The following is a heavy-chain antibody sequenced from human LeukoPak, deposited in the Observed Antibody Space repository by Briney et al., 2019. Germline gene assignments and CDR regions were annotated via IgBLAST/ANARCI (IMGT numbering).Heavy chain of an antibody. D-gene: IGHD3-3*01. CDR2: LYYSGST. V-gene: IGHV4-59*01. J-gene: IGHJ4*02. CDR3: ARGGEWPYYFDH. Sequence: SETLSLTCTVSGGSISSYYWSWIRQPPGKGLEWIGYLYYSGSTNYNPSLKSRVTISVDTSKNQFSLKLRYVTAADTAVYYCARGGEWPYYFDHWGQGTLVTVSS. CDR1: GGSISSYY.